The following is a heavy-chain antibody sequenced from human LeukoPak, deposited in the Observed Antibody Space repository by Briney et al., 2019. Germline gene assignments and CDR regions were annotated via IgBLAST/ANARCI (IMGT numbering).Heavy chain of an antibody. J-gene: IGHJ4*02. D-gene: IGHD5-12*01. CDR3: ARDSGWLRYHD. CDR2: IGGSGIGHST. V-gene: IGHV3-23*01. Sequence: PGGSLRLSCVGSGFTFSTHGMNWVRQAPGKGLEWVSGIGGSGIGHSTHYADSVKGRFTISRDNSKNMVYLQMDSLRAEDTALYYCARDSGWLRYHDWGQGALVTVSS. CDR1: GFTFSTHG.